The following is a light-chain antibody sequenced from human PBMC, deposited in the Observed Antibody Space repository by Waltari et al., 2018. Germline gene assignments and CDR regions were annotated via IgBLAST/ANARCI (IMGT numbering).Light chain of an antibody. J-gene: IGKJ1*01. CDR3: QQCFYWPRT. Sequence: EIVLTQSPGTVSLSPGERATLSCRASQNINTDLVWYQQKPGQPPRLLIYDASNRASGIPPRFSGSGSGTDCTLIISSLEPEDFAVYFCQQCFYWPRTFGQGTKIEMK. V-gene: IGKV3-11*01. CDR2: DAS. CDR1: QNINTD.